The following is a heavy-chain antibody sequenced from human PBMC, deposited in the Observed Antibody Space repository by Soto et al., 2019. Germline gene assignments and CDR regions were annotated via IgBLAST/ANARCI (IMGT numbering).Heavy chain of an antibody. CDR1: EYTFTNYA. CDR3: ARSRAVVGSYFFDY. J-gene: IGHJ4*02. Sequence: VKVSFKASEYTFTNYAVHWVRHAPGQRREWMGWINAGNGNTKYSQKFQGRVTITRDTSAGTVYMELSSLTFEDTAVYYCARSRAVVGSYFFDYWGQGTLVTVSS. D-gene: IGHD6-13*01. CDR2: INAGNGNT. V-gene: IGHV1-3*01.